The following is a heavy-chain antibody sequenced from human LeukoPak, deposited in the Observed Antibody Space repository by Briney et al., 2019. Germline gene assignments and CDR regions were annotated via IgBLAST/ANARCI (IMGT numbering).Heavy chain of an antibody. CDR1: GYTFTSYD. V-gene: IGHV1-8*01. Sequence: ASVRVSCKASGYTFTSYDINWVRQATGQGLEWMGWMNPNSGNTGYAQKFQGRVTMTRDTSISTAYMELSSLRSEDTAVYYCARVQTVGPRWFDPWGQGTLVTVSS. D-gene: IGHD4-17*01. J-gene: IGHJ5*02. CDR2: MNPNSGNT. CDR3: ARVQTVGPRWFDP.